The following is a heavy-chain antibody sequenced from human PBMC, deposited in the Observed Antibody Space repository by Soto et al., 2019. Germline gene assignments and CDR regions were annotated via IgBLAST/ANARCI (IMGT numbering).Heavy chain of an antibody. Sequence: VQLVESGGGVVQPGGSLRLSCAASGFIFSTYGMHWVRQVPGKGLEWVAHISYDGSNEHYADSVKGRFTGSRDNAKNTLSLQLTSLRSEDTAVYYCTKEYIVGTTWGYFESWGQGTLVSVSS. CDR2: ISYDGSNE. V-gene: IGHV3-30*18. D-gene: IGHD1-26*01. J-gene: IGHJ4*02. CDR1: GFIFSTYG. CDR3: TKEYIVGTTWGYFES.